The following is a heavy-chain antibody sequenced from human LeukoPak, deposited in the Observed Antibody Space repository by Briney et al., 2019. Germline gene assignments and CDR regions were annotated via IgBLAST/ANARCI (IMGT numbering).Heavy chain of an antibody. CDR1: GFTFDDYG. CDR3: AKDGTRVMPYYYYMDV. V-gene: IGHV3-20*04. Sequence: PGGSLRLSCAASGFTFDDYGMSWVRQAPGKGLEWVSGINWNGGSTGYADSVKGRFTISRDNSKNTLYLQMNSLRAEDTAVYYCAKDGTRVMPYYYYMDVWGKGTTVTISS. CDR2: INWNGGST. D-gene: IGHD3-16*01. J-gene: IGHJ6*03.